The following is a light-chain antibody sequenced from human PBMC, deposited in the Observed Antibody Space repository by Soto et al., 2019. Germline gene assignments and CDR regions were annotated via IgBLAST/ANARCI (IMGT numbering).Light chain of an antibody. J-gene: IGLJ1*01. CDR1: SSDVGGYNH. CDR2: DVS. CDR3: SSYTTSDTYV. V-gene: IGLV2-14*01. Sequence: QSVLTQPASVSGSPGQSITISCTGTSSDVGGYNHVSWYQQHPGKAPKLMIYDVSNRPSGVSDRFSGSKSGNTASLTISGLQAEDEADYYCSSYTTSDTYVFGSGTKVTVL.